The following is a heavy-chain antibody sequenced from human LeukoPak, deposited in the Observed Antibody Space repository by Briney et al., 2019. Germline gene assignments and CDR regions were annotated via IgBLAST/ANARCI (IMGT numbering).Heavy chain of an antibody. CDR1: GFTFNYYG. D-gene: IGHD3-16*01. V-gene: IGHV3-30*02. CDR2: VGYDGDFK. CDR3: ANLIGGQNHFLMDV. Sequence: GGSLRLSCEGSGFTFNYYGIHWVRQAPGKGLEWVAIVGYDGDFKYYADSVRGRFTISRDNSKNTVFLQMQNLRTEDTAVYYCANLIGGQNHFLMDVWGQGTTVIVS. J-gene: IGHJ6*02.